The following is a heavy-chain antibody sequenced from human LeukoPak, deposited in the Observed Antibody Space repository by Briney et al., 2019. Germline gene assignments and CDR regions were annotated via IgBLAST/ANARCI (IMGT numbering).Heavy chain of an antibody. CDR1: GNTLTEFS. CDR2: FDPEEGKT. Sequence: ASVKVSCKLSGNTLTEFSMHWVRQAPGKGLEWMGGFDPEEGKTIYAQKFQGRVTMTEDTSTDTAYMELSSLRSEDTAVYYCATAGDAIDSVMIWDFWGQGALVTVSS. J-gene: IGHJ4*02. D-gene: IGHD3/OR15-3a*01. V-gene: IGHV1-24*01. CDR3: ATAGDAIDSVMIWDF.